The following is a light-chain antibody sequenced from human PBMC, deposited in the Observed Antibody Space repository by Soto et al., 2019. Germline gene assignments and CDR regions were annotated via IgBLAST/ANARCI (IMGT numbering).Light chain of an antibody. CDR3: QQSYSTPQT. J-gene: IGKJ1*01. V-gene: IGKV1-39*01. CDR2: ATS. CDR1: QNIDNY. Sequence: DIHMTQSPSSLSASIGDRASITCRASQNIDNYLNWYQHKAGKAPKLLIYATSTLQSGVPSRFSGSGSGTDFTLTISNLQTEDFAIYYCQQSYSTPQTFGQGTKVDI.